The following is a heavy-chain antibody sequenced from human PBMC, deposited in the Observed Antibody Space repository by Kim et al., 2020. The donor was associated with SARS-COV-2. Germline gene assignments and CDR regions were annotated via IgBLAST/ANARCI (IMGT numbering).Heavy chain of an antibody. CDR3: ARVRRYYDSSGYYSKPFDY. D-gene: IGHD3-22*01. J-gene: IGHJ4*02. CDR2: ISSSGSTI. Sequence: GGSLRLSCAVSGFTFSSYEMNWVRQAPGKGLEWVSYISSSGSTIYYADSVKGRFTISRDNAKNSLYLQMNSLRAEDTAVYYCARVRRYYDSSGYYSKPFDYWGQRTLVTVSS. CDR1: GFTFSSYE. V-gene: IGHV3-48*03.